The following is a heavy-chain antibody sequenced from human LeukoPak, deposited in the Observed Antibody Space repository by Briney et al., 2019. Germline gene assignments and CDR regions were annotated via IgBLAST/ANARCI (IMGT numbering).Heavy chain of an antibody. CDR3: ADEFGLKWLAD. CDR1: GHTFTGYY. J-gene: IGHJ4*02. Sequence: ASVKVSCKASGHTFTGYYVHWVRQAPGQGLEWMGWINPSSGGANYAQKFQGRVTMTRDASISTAYMELSRLRSDDTAVYYCADEFGLKWLADWGQGTLVTVSS. V-gene: IGHV1-2*02. CDR2: INPSSGGA. D-gene: IGHD6-19*01.